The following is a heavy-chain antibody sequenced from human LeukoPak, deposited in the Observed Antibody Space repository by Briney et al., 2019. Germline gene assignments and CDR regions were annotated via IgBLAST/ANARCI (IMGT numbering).Heavy chain of an antibody. CDR3: ARGGVVVPAAMRYYFDY. CDR1: GFTFSSYW. D-gene: IGHD2-2*01. CDR2: IKQDGSEK. J-gene: IGHJ4*02. V-gene: IGHV3-7*01. Sequence: PGGSLRLSCAASGFTFSSYWMSWVRQAPGKGLEWVANIKQDGSEKYYVDSVKGRFTISRDNAKNSLYLQMNSLRAEDTAVYYCARGGVVVPAAMRYYFDYWGQGTLVTVSS.